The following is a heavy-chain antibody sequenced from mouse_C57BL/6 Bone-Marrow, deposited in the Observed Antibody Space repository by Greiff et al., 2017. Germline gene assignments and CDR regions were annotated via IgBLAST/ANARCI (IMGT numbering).Heavy chain of an antibody. CDR1: GYTFTGYW. Sequence: QVQLQQSGAELMKPGASVTLSCKATGYTFTGYWIEWVKQRPGHGLEWIGEILPGSGSTNYNEKFKGKATFTADTSSNTAYMQLSSLTTEYSAIYYCARSRTIGAWFADWGQGTLVTVSA. D-gene: IGHD2-14*01. V-gene: IGHV1-9*01. J-gene: IGHJ3*01. CDR2: ILPGSGST. CDR3: ARSRTIGAWFAD.